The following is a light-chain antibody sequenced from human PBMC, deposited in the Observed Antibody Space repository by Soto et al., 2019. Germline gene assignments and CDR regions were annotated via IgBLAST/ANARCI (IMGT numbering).Light chain of an antibody. CDR3: SSSTSSSNLV. CDR2: DVS. CDR1: SSDVGGYNY. J-gene: IGLJ2*01. Sequence: QSVLTQPASVSGSPGQSITISCTGTSSDVGGYNYVSWYQQHPGKAPKLMIYDVSNRPSGVSNRFSGSKSGNTASLTISWRQAEDEADYYCSSSTSSSNLVFGGGTKLTVL. V-gene: IGLV2-14*01.